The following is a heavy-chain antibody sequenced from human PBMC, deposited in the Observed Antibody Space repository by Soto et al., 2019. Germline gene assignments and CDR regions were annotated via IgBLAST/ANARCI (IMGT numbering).Heavy chain of an antibody. CDR2: INPNSGGT. J-gene: IGHJ6*02. CDR1: GYTFTGYY. Sequence: ASVKVSCKASGYTFTGYYMHWVRQAPGQGLDWMGWINPNSGGTNYAQKFQGWVTMTRDTSISTAYMELSRLRSDDTAVYYCARDGGYCSGGSCYSDYYYYGMDVWGQGTTVTVSS. D-gene: IGHD2-15*01. V-gene: IGHV1-2*04. CDR3: ARDGGYCSGGSCYSDYYYYGMDV.